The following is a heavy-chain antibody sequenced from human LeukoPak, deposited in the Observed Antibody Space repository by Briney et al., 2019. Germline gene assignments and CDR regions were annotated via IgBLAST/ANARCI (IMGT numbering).Heavy chain of an antibody. CDR1: GGTFSSYG. J-gene: IGHJ4*02. Sequence: SVKVSCKASGGTFSSYGFSWVRQAPGQALEWMGRIIPILGIANYAQKLQGRVTITADTSMSTAYMELSSLKSEDTAVYYCASGRYYYDTSGYYRGTTDYWGQGTLVIVSS. D-gene: IGHD3-22*01. V-gene: IGHV1-69*04. CDR3: ASGRYYYDTSGYYRGTTDY. CDR2: IIPILGIA.